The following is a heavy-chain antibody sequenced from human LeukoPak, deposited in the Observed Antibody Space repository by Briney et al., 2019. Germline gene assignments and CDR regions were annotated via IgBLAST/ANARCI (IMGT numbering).Heavy chain of an antibody. CDR3: ARAGYHHNWFDP. V-gene: IGHV1-2*02. Sequence: VASVKVSCKSSGYTFTGYYMHWVRQAPGQGLEWMGWINPNSGGTNYAQKFQGRVTMTRDTSSSTAYMELSRLRSDDTAVYYCARAGYHHNWFDPWGQGTLVTVSS. J-gene: IGHJ5*02. D-gene: IGHD6-13*01. CDR1: GYTFTGYY. CDR2: INPNSGGT.